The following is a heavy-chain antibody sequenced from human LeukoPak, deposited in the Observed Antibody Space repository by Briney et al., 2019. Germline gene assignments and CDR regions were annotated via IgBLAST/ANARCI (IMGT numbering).Heavy chain of an antibody. J-gene: IGHJ4*02. CDR3: ARDLLRSSWYGRPIDY. CDR1: GYTFTGYY. V-gene: IGHV1-2*02. CDR2: INPNSGGT. D-gene: IGHD6-13*01. Sequence: ASVKVSCKASGYTFTGYYMHWVRQAPGQGLEWMGWINPNSGGTNYAQKFQSRVTMTRDTSISTAYMELRSLRSDDTAVYYCARDLLRSSWYGRPIDYWGQGTLVTVSS.